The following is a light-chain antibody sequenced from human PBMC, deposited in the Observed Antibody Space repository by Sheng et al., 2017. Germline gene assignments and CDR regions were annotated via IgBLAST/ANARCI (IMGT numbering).Light chain of an antibody. CDR1: QSINSD. Sequence: EIVMTQSPVILSVSPGERATLFCRASQSINSDLAWYQHKPGQAPRLLIYRASTRATGIPARFSGSGSGTEFALTISSLQSEDFAVYYCQQRSNSPFGQGTRLEIK. CDR2: RAS. V-gene: IGKV3-15*01. CDR3: QQRSNSP. J-gene: IGKJ5*01.